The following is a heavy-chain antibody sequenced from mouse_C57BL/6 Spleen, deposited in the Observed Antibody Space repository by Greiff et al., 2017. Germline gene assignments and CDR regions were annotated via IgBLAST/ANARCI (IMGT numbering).Heavy chain of an antibody. V-gene: IGHV1-52*01. CDR2: IDPSDSET. CDR3: ARSGDYSFAY. CDR1: GYTFTSYW. J-gene: IGHJ3*01. D-gene: IGHD1-1*01. Sequence: QVQLQQPGAELVRPGSSVKLSCKASGYTFTSYWMHWVKQRPIQGLEWIGNIDPSDSETNYNQKFKDKATLTVDKSSSTAYMQLSSLTSEDSAVYYCARSGDYSFAYWGQGTLVTVSA.